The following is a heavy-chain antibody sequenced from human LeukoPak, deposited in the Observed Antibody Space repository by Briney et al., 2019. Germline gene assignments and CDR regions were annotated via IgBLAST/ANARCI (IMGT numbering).Heavy chain of an antibody. CDR3: ARADYGDSQTFDY. J-gene: IGHJ4*02. V-gene: IGHV4-59*01. CDR2: IYYSGST. D-gene: IGHD4-17*01. Sequence: SETLSLTCTVSGGSISSYYWSWIRQPPGKGLEWIGYIYYSGSTNYNPSLKSRVTISVDTSKNQFFLKLSSVTAADTAVYYCARADYGDSQTFDYWGQGTLVTVSS. CDR1: GGSISSYY.